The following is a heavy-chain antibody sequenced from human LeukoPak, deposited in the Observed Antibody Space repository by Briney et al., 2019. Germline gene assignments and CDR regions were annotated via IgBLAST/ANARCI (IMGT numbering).Heavy chain of an antibody. CDR3: ARLGYCSSTSCSKRYGMDV. V-gene: IGHV1-69*05. CDR1: GGTFSSYA. CDR2: IIPIFGTA. J-gene: IGHJ6*02. Sequence: GASVKVSCKASGGTFSSYAISWVRQAPGQGLEWMGGIIPIFGTANYAQKFQGRVTMTRDTSISTAYMELSRLRSDDTAVYYCARLGYCSSTSCSKRYGMDVWGQGTTVTVSS. D-gene: IGHD2-2*01.